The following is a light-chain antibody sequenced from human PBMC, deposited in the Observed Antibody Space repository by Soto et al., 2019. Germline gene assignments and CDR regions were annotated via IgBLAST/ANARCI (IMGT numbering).Light chain of an antibody. CDR3: QQYGSSPPLFT. CDR2: GAS. Sequence: EIVLTQSPGTLSLSPGERATLSCRASQSVSSSYLAWYQQKPGQAPRLLIYGASSRATGIPDRFSGSGSGTDFTLSISRMEPEDFAVYDSQQYGSSPPLFTFGPGTKVDIK. V-gene: IGKV3-20*01. J-gene: IGKJ3*01. CDR1: QSVSSSY.